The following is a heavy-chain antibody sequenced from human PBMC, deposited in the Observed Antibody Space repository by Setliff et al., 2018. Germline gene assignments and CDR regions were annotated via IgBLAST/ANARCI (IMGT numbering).Heavy chain of an antibody. D-gene: IGHD5-18*01. CDR1: GGSISPYF. V-gene: IGHV4-59*01. Sequence: ASETLSLTCTVSGGSISPYFWSWIRQPPGKGLEWIGYIYHDGNTNFNPSLKTRVNMSVDTSKNQIALNLKSVTAADTAAYYCARDRTAYSYGLDVWGQGTTVTVSS. CDR3: ARDRTAYSYGLDV. CDR2: IYHDGNT. J-gene: IGHJ6*02.